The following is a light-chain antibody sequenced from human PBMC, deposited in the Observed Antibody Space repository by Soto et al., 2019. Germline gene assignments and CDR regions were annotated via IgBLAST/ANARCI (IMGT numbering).Light chain of an antibody. CDR2: GAS. CDR3: QQHGTSPPIT. J-gene: IGKJ5*01. CDR1: QSVSSN. Sequence: VLTQSPATLAVAPGARAALSCRASQSVSSNLAWYQQKPGQAPRLLIYGASTRATGIPARFSGSGSGRDFSLTINSLEPEDSAVYYCQQHGTSPPITFGQGTRLEIK. V-gene: IGKV3-20*01.